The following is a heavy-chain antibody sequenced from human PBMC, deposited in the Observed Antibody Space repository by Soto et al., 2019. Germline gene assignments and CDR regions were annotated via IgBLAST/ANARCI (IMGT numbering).Heavy chain of an antibody. CDR3: ARPGSRGQIRDGFER. CDR1: VDSINNTNYS. V-gene: IGHV4-39*01. CDR2: IYYNGRT. Sequence: TETLSLTCSFSVDSINNTNYSCVWMRQPPGKGLEWIGMIYYNGRTYYSESLKSRVTISVDPSKNQISLKVTSVTAADRAVYYCARPGSRGQIRDGFERWGHGSLVIVSS. D-gene: IGHD3-10*01. J-gene: IGHJ5*02.